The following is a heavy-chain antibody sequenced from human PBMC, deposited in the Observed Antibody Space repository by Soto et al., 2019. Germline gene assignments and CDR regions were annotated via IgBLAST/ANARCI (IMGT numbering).Heavy chain of an antibody. J-gene: IGHJ6*03. V-gene: IGHV4-59*08. D-gene: IGHD3-3*01. Sequence: QVQLQESGPGLVKPSETLSLTCTVSGGSISSYYWSWIRQPPGKGLEWIGYIYYSGSTNYNPSLKSRVTISVDTSKNQLSLKLSSVTAADTAVYYCARRGIFGDYMDVWGKGTTVTVSS. CDR3: ARRGIFGDYMDV. CDR2: IYYSGST. CDR1: GGSISSYY.